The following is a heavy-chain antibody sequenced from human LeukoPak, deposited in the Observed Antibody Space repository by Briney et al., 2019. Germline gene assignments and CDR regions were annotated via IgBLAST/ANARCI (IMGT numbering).Heavy chain of an antibody. V-gene: IGHV3-30*18. Sequence: GGSLRLSCAASGFTFSSYGMHWVRQAPGKGLEWVAVISHDGSNKYYADSVKGRFTISRDNSKNTLYLQMNSLRAEDTAVYYCAKEYPYSSSWRRVYYFDYWGQGTLVTVSS. J-gene: IGHJ4*02. D-gene: IGHD6-13*01. CDR3: AKEYPYSSSWRRVYYFDY. CDR1: GFTFSSYG. CDR2: ISHDGSNK.